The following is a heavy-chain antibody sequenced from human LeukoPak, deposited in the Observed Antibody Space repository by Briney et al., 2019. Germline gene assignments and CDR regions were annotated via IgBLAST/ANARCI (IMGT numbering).Heavy chain of an antibody. CDR3: ARAPSSGWYPGWFDP. J-gene: IGHJ5*02. CDR1: DRSVSSGSYY. Sequence: SETLSLTCTVSDRSVSSGSYYWSWIPQPPGEGLEWIGYIYYRRSTNYNPSLQSHDTISVDTSKNQFSLTLSSVTAADTAVYYCARAPSSGWYPGWFDPWGQGTLVTVSS. V-gene: IGHV4-61*01. CDR2: IYYRRST. D-gene: IGHD6-19*01.